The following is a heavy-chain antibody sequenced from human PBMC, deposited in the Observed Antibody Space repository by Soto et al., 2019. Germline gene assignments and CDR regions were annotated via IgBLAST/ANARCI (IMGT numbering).Heavy chain of an antibody. J-gene: IGHJ6*02. Sequence: PGGSLRLSCGAAGCTFVGYSVNWVRQAPGKGLEWVSYISSSSSTIYYADSVKGRFTISRDNAKNSLYLQMNSLRDEDTAVYYCAGPYYYDSSGYYYYYYGMDVWGQGTTVTVSS. V-gene: IGHV3-48*02. D-gene: IGHD3-22*01. CDR3: AGPYYYDSSGYYYYYYGMDV. CDR1: GCTFVGYS. CDR2: ISSSSSTI.